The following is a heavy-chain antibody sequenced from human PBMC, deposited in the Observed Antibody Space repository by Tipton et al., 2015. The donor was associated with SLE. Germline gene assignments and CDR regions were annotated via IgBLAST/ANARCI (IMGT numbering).Heavy chain of an antibody. V-gene: IGHV3-30*02. CDR2: IRADGSNK. CDR1: GFTYSGYA. Sequence: SLRLSCAASGFTYSGYAMHWVRQAPGKGLEWVAFIRADGSNKDYADSVTGRFTISIDNSKNTLYLQMNRLRVEDTAVYYCAWGTVAYFDPWCQGTLVTVSS. J-gene: IGHJ4*02. D-gene: IGHD3-16*01. CDR3: AWGTVAYFDP.